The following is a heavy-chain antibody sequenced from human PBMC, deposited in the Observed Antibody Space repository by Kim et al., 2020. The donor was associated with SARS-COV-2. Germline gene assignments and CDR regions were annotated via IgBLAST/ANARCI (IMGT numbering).Heavy chain of an antibody. CDR3: ARKVVQRDDAFGI. J-gene: IGHJ3*02. Sequence: GGSLRLSCAASGFTFSSYSMNWVRQAPGKGLEWVSSISSSSSYINYADSVKGRFTISRDNAKNSLYLQMNSLRAEDTAVYYCARKVVQRDDAFGIWGQG. V-gene: IGHV3-21*01. CDR2: ISSSSSYI. CDR1: GFTFSSYS. D-gene: IGHD2-15*01.